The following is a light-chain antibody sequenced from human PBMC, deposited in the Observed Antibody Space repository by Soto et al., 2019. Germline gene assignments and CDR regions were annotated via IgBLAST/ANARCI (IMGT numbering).Light chain of an antibody. CDR3: QQYNNWPPVT. J-gene: IGKJ4*01. Sequence: EIVMTQSPATLSVSPGERATLSCRASQSISSNLAWYTQKPGQAPRLLIYGASTRATVIPDRFSGSGSGTEFTLTISSLQSEDFAIYYCQQYNNWPPVTFGGGTKVEIK. CDR2: GAS. CDR1: QSISSN. V-gene: IGKV3-15*01.